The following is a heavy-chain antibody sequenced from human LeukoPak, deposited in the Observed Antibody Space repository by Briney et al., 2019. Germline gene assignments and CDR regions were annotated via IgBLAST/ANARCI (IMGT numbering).Heavy chain of an antibody. V-gene: IGHV1-18*01. CDR3: ARDYYGSGTYYKDY. D-gene: IGHD3-10*01. CDR2: ISTYNGNT. J-gene: IGHJ4*02. Sequence: GASVKVSFKASVYTFTTYGISWVRQAPGQGLEWMGWISTYNGNTNYAQQFQGRVTMTTDTSMSTTYMELRSLRSDDTAVYYCARDYYGSGTYYKDYWGQGTLVTVSS. CDR1: VYTFTTYG.